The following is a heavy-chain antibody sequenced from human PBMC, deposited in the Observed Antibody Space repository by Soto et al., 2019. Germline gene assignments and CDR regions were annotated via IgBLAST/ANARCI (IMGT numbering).Heavy chain of an antibody. CDR1: RYTFTSYG. CDR2: ISAYNGNT. Sequence: QVQLVQSGAEVKKPGASVKVSCKASRYTFTSYGISWVRQAPGQGLEWMGWISAYNGNTNYAQKLQGRVTMTTDTSTSTAYMELTSLRSDDTAVYYCARHSFHIVVVTPDWYFDLWGRGTLVTVSS. J-gene: IGHJ2*01. CDR3: ARHSFHIVVVTPDWYFDL. V-gene: IGHV1-18*01. D-gene: IGHD2-21*02.